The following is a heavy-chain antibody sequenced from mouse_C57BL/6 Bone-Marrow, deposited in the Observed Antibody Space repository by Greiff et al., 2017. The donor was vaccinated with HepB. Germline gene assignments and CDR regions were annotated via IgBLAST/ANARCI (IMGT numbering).Heavy chain of an antibody. CDR3: ARLRGNYDFDY. CDR1: GYTFTSYW. J-gene: IGHJ2*01. Sequence: QVQLQQPGAELVKPGASVKLSCKASGYTFTSYWMQWVKQRPGQGLEWIGEIDPSDSYTNYNQKFKGKATLTVDTSSSTAYMQLSRLTDEDSAVYYCARLRGNYDFDYWGQGTTLTVSS. CDR2: IDPSDSYT. D-gene: IGHD2-1*01. V-gene: IGHV1-50*01.